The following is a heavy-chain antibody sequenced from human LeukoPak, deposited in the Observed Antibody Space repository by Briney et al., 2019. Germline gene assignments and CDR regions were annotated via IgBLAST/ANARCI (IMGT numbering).Heavy chain of an antibody. CDR1: GGSISSGDYY. Sequence: SQTLSLTCTVSGGSISSGDYYWSWIRQPPGKGLEWIAYMYYSGSTYYNPSLKSRVTMSADTSRNQLSLKLSSVTAADTAVYYCARPYYYDSRIDPWGQGILVTVSS. J-gene: IGHJ5*02. D-gene: IGHD3-22*01. CDR2: MYYSGST. CDR3: ARPYYYDSRIDP. V-gene: IGHV4-30-4*01.